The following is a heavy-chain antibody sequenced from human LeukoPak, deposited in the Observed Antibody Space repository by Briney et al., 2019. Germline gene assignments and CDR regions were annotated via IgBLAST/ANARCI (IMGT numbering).Heavy chain of an antibody. D-gene: IGHD2-15*01. V-gene: IGHV3-48*03. Sequence: GGSMRLSCAASGFTFSTYEMNWVRQAPGKGLEWVSHISTSGTAIYYADSVKGRFTISRDNAKNSLFLQLNGLRAEDTALYYCAREGSSGEFDLWGQGTLVTVSS. J-gene: IGHJ5*02. CDR3: AREGSSGEFDL. CDR1: GFTFSTYE. CDR2: ISTSGTAI.